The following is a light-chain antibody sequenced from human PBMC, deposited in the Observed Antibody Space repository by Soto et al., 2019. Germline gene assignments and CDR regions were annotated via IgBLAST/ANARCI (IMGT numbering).Light chain of an antibody. V-gene: IGLV4-60*03. J-gene: IGLJ1*01. CDR3: ETWDSNTRV. CDR1: SGHSGYI. Sequence: QLVLAQSPPASASRGSSAKPTCPLSSGHSGYIIAWHQLQPGKAPRYLMKLEGSGSYNKESGVPDRFSGSSSGADRYLTISNLQSEDEADYYCETWDSNTRVFGTGIKLTVL. CDR2: LEGSGSY.